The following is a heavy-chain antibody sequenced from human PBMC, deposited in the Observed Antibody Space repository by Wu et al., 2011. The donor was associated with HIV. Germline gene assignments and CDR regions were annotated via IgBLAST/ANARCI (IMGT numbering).Heavy chain of an antibody. CDR2: ISAYNGNT. Sequence: QVQLAQSGAELKKPGASVKVSCKASGYNFKGYGVSWVRQAPGEGLEWVGWISAYNGNTSYARRFQGRVTLITEKSTSTAYMELRTLRSDDTAMYFCARDDRDLVTRSAYFQYWGRAPVVTVSS. CDR3: ARDDRDLVTRSAYFQY. D-gene: IGHD3-9*01. V-gene: IGHV1-18*01. CDR1: GYNFKGYG. J-gene: IGHJ1*01.